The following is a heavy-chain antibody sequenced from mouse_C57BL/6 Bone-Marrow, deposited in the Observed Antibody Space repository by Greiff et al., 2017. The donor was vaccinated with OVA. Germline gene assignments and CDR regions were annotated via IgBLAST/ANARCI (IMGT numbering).Heavy chain of an antibody. CDR2: IWRGGST. V-gene: IGHV2-5*01. Sequence: VMLVESGPGLVQPSQSLSITCTVSGFSLTSYGVHWVRQSPGKGLEWLGVIWRGGSTDYNAAFMSRLSITKDNSKSQVFFKMNSLQADDTAIYYCAKNGGLRRGAWFAYWGQGTLVTVSA. CDR1: GFSLTSYG. D-gene: IGHD2-4*01. CDR3: AKNGGLRRGAWFAY. J-gene: IGHJ3*01.